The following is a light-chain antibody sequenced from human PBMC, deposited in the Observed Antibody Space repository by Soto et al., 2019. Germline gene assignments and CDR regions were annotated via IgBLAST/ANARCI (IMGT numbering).Light chain of an antibody. CDR2: GAS. CDR3: HQYVSSPWT. CDR1: RSVSSGY. Sequence: EVVLTQSPDTLALSPGDRATLSCRASRSVSSGYLAWYQQKPGQAPRLLLFGASTRATGIPDRFSGSGSGTDFTLTISRLEPEDLAVYYCHQYVSSPWTFGQGTRVEVK. J-gene: IGKJ1*01. V-gene: IGKV3-20*01.